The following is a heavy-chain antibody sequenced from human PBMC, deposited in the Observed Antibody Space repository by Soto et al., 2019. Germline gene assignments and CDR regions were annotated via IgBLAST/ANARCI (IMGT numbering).Heavy chain of an antibody. CDR3: VRGAARRPPVTRAFDL. CDR2: INAATGNT. CDR1: GYNFTTHA. V-gene: IGHV1-3*01. J-gene: IGHJ3*01. Sequence: HVEIVQSGAEVKMPGASVNVSCKSSGYNFTTHAMHWVRQAPGQRLAWLGWINAATGNTQYSQRFKDRRIISRDTAASTASMELSSLRSEDTAVYYCVRGAARRPPVTRAFDLWGRGTFVTVSS. D-gene: IGHD4-17*01.